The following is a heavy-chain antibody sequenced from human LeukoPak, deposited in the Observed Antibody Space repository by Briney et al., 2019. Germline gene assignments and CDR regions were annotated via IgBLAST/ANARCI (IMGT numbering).Heavy chain of an antibody. D-gene: IGHD5-24*01. Sequence: PSETLSLTCTVSGGSISSGGYYWSWIRQHPGKGLEWIGYIYYSGSTYYNPSLKSRVTISVDTSKNQFSLNLSSVTAADTAVYYCATGRRWRWLQLALEYAFDIWGQGTMVIVSS. V-gene: IGHV4-31*03. CDR1: GGSISSGGYY. CDR2: IYYSGST. CDR3: ATGRRWRWLQLALEYAFDI. J-gene: IGHJ3*02.